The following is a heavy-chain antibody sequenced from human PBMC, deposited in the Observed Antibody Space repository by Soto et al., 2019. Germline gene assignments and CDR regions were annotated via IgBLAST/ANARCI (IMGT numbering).Heavy chain of an antibody. V-gene: IGHV1-3*01. Sequence: ASVKVSCKASGYTFANYAIHWVRQAPGQRHEWMGWINAGNRNTEYSQKFQGRIIMTKDTSANTAHMELSSLTSEDTAVYYCARGYDYVWGSYRSDAFDIWGQGTMVTVS. CDR1: GYTFANYA. D-gene: IGHD3-16*02. CDR3: ARGYDYVWGSYRSDAFDI. J-gene: IGHJ3*02. CDR2: INAGNRNT.